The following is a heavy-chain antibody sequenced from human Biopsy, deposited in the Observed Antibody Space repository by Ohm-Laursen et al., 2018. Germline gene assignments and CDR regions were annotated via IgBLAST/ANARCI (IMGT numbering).Heavy chain of an antibody. D-gene: IGHD5-18*01. V-gene: IGHV3-30*18. CDR2: ISYDGRNQ. J-gene: IGHJ6*02. CDR3: AKDRYNYTPIGGFSMDV. Sequence: SLRLSCAASGFTFSYHGMHWVRQAPGKGLEWVAVISYDGRNQFYADSVKGRFTISRDNSRDTLYPQMSSLRAEDTAVYYCAKDRYNYTPIGGFSMDVWGQGTTVTVSS. CDR1: GFTFSYHG.